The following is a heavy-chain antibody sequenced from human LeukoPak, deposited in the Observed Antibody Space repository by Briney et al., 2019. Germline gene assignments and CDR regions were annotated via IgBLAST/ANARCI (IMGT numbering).Heavy chain of an antibody. V-gene: IGHV3-21*01. CDR1: GFTFSSYS. J-gene: IGHJ3*02. CDR2: ISSSSSYI. Sequence: PGGSLRLSCAASGFTFSSYSMNWVRQAPGKGLEWVSSISSSSSYIYYADSVKGRFTISRDNAKNSLYLQMNSLRAEDTAVYYCARTSIAAFDAFDIWGQGTMVTVSS. D-gene: IGHD6-6*01. CDR3: ARTSIAAFDAFDI.